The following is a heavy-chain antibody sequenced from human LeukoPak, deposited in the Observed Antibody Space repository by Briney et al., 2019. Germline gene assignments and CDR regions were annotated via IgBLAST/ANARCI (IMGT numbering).Heavy chain of an antibody. Sequence: PSETLSLTCAVYGGSFSGYYWSWIRQPPGKGLEWIGEINHSGSTNYNPSHKSRVTISVDTSKNQFSLKLGSVTAADTGVYYCASSDRQLWFQGIYWFDPWGKGTLVTVSS. D-gene: IGHD5-18*01. CDR3: ASSDRQLWFQGIYWFDP. V-gene: IGHV4-34*01. CDR2: INHSGST. J-gene: IGHJ5*02. CDR1: GGSFSGYY.